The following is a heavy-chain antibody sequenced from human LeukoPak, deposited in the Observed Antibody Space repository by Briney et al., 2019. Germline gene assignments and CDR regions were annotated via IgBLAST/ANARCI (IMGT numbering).Heavy chain of an antibody. CDR2: AYYRSKWYN. J-gene: IGHJ6*03. V-gene: IGHV6-1*01. CDR3: VRAGTPAEDYYYMDV. D-gene: IGHD2-2*01. CDR1: GDSVSSNSAA. Sequence: SQTLSLTCAISGDSVSSNSAAWNWMRQSPSRGLEWVGRAYYRSKWYNDYAVSVKSRITINPDTSKNQFSLQLNSVTPEDTAVYYCVRAGTPAEDYYYMDVWGKGTTVTVSS.